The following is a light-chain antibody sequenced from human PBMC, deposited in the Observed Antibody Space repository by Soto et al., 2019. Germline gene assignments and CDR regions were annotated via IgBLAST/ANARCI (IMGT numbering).Light chain of an antibody. CDR2: RAS. CDR3: QESRSALWGT. J-gene: IGKJ1*01. V-gene: IGKV1-5*03. CDR1: QKIDDW. Sequence: VEMTQYPPTLASSVGDRVTITCRASQKIDDWMAWYQQKPGKAPKLLIYRASNLESGVPSRFSGSGSGAEFTLTISSLQPDDFATYYCQESRSALWGTCGQGTKVDIK.